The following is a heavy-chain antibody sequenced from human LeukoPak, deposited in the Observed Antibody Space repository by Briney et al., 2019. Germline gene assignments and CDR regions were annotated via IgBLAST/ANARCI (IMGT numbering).Heavy chain of an antibody. V-gene: IGHV4-59*01. CDR1: GGSFNGYY. J-gene: IGHJ4*02. Sequence: SETLSLTCAVYGGSFNGYYWSWIRQPPGKGLERIGYIYYSGSTNYNPSLKSRVTISVDTSKNQFSLKLSSVTAADTAVYYCARAGVRGVIIAGYFGYWGQGTLVTVSS. D-gene: IGHD3-10*01. CDR2: IYYSGST. CDR3: ARAGVRGVIIAGYFGY.